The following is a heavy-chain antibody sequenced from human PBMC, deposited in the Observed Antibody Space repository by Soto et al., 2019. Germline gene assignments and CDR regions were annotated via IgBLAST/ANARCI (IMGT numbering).Heavy chain of an antibody. Sequence: ASVKVSCKASGYTFTGYAMHWVRQAPGQRREWMGWINAGNGNTKYSQKFQGRVTITRDTSASTAYLELRSLRSEDTAVYYCGRAAAVHADFDYWGQGTLVTVSS. D-gene: IGHD6-19*01. CDR1: GYTFTGYA. CDR2: INAGNGNT. J-gene: IGHJ4*02. V-gene: IGHV1-3*01. CDR3: GRAAAVHADFDY.